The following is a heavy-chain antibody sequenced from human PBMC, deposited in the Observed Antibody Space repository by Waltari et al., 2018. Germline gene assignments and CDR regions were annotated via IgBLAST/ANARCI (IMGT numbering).Heavy chain of an antibody. CDR3: ARGRRVRFQDY. D-gene: IGHD2-21*01. Sequence: QVQLQQWGAGLLKPSETLSLTCAVYGGSFSGYYWSWIRQPPGKGLEWIGEINHSGSTNYNPSLKSRVTISVDTSKNQFSLKLSSVTAADTAVYYCARGRRVRFQDYWGQGTLVTVSS. J-gene: IGHJ4*02. V-gene: IGHV4-34*01. CDR1: GGSFSGYY. CDR2: INHSGST.